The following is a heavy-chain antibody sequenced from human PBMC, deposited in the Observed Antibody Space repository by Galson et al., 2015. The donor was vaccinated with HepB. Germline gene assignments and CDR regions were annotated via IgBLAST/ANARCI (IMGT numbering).Heavy chain of an antibody. CDR3: ARGEGLLPYYFDY. Sequence: SVKVSCKASGGTFSSYAISWVRQAPGQGLEWMGRIIPILGIANYAQNFQGRVTMTRDTSTSTVYMELSSLRSEDTAVYYCARGEGLLPYYFDYWGQGTLVTVSS. D-gene: IGHD3-22*01. V-gene: IGHV1-69*04. CDR2: IIPILGIA. J-gene: IGHJ4*02. CDR1: GGTFSSYA.